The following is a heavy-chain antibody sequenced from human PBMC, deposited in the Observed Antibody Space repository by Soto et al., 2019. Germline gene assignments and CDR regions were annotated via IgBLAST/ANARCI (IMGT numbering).Heavy chain of an antibody. CDR1: GYSFISHG. CDR3: AREGSYGWYDC. Sequence: XSVKVSCKASGYSFISHGIIWVRQAPGQGLEWMGWISGYNGNAKYAQRFQGRVTMTTDTSTSTVYMDLRSLGSDDSAVYYCAREGSYGWYDCWGQGTLVTVSS. V-gene: IGHV1-18*01. CDR2: ISGYNGNA. D-gene: IGHD2-15*01. J-gene: IGHJ5*01.